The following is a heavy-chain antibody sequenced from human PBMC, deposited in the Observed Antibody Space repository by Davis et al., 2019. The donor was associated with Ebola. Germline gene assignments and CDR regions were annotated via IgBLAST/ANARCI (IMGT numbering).Heavy chain of an antibody. CDR3: ARASFGYNSGWYADY. CDR2: VHGRNGNT. J-gene: IGHJ4*02. CDR1: SFFLSNYA. Sequence: ASVLVSCKASSFFLSNYAIHSVRPPPGPRLHWMTRVHGRNGNTKYSQRFQGRVTITTDTSASTVYLDLTSLRSDDTAVFYCARASFGYNSGWYADYWGPGSLVTVSS. D-gene: IGHD6-19*01. V-gene: IGHV1-3*01.